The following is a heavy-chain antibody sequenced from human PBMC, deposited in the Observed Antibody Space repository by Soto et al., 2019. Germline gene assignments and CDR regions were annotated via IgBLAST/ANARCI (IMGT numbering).Heavy chain of an antibody. V-gene: IGHV3-30*18. Sequence: QVQLVESGGGAVQPGRSLRLSCAASGFTFDSHGMHWVRQAPGKGLEWVAVISSDGNNKYYADSVKGRFTISRDNFNNILYLQMSSLRAEDPAVYYCAKDLLPNPLTACGSWGQGTLVTVSS. CDR2: ISSDGNNK. CDR1: GFTFDSHG. D-gene: IGHD1-26*01. J-gene: IGHJ5*02. CDR3: AKDLLPNPLTACGS.